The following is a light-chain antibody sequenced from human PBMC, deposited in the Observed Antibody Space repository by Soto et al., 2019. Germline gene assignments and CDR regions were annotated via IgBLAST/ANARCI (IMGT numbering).Light chain of an antibody. CDR3: SSYTTGSARV. V-gene: IGLV2-14*01. J-gene: IGLJ1*01. CDR1: SSDVGGYNY. Sequence: QAVVTQPASVSGSPGQSITISCTGSSSDVGGYNYVSWYQQHPGKAPKLMIYEVSYRPSGVSDRFSGSKSGNTASLTISGLQAEDEADYFCSSYTTGSARVFGTGTKLTVL. CDR2: EVS.